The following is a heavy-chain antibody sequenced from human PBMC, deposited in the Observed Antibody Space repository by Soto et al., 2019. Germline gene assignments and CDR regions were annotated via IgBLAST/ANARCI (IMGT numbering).Heavy chain of an antibody. CDR2: PYYSGST. V-gene: IGHV4-31*03. J-gene: IGHJ4*02. Sequence: QVQLQESGPGLVKPSQTLSLTCTVSCCSISSGNHYWSWIRQHPGKCLEWIGDPYYSGSTYYNPSLKSRVTISVDTSKNQFSLKLSSVTAADTALYYCAREGGIVGATAADYWGQGTLVTVSS. CDR3: AREGGIVGATAADY. CDR1: CCSISSGNHY. D-gene: IGHD1-26*01.